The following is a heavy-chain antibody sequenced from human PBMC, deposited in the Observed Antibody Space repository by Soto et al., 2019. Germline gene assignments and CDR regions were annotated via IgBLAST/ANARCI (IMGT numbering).Heavy chain of an antibody. CDR2: ISYDGSNK. D-gene: IGHD3-9*01. V-gene: IGHV3-30*18. J-gene: IGHJ5*02. CDR3: AKSLRYFDWPYNWFDP. CDR1: GFTFSSYG. Sequence: GGSLRLSCAASGFTFSSYGMHWVRQAPGKGLEWVAVISYDGSNKYYADSVKGRFTISRDNSKNTLYLQMNSLRAEDTAVYYCAKSLRYFDWPYNWFDPWGQGTLVTVSS.